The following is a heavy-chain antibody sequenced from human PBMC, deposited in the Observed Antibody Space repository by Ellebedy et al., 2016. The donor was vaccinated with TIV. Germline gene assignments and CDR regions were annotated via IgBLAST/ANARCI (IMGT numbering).Heavy chain of an antibody. CDR1: GGSISSHY. J-gene: IGHJ2*01. V-gene: IGHV4-59*08. D-gene: IGHD6-19*01. CDR2: IYNSGST. CDR3: AALQWLAPAWYFDL. Sequence: SETLSLTCTVSGGSISSHYWSWIRQPPGKGLEWIGYIYNSGSTNYNPSLEARVTISVDKSRNHFSLRLSSVTAADTAVYYCAALQWLAPAWYFDLWGRGTLVTVSS.